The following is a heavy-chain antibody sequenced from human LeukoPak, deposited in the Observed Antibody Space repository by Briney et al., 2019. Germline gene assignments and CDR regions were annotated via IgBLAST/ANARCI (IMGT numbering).Heavy chain of an antibody. Sequence: ASVKVSCKASGGTFSSYAISWVRQAPGQGLEWMGRIIPIFGTANYAQKFQGRVTITTDESTSTAYMELSSLRSEDTAVYYCARGARRGIDWIQWFDPWGQGTLVTVSS. V-gene: IGHV1-69*05. CDR3: ARGARRGIDWIQWFDP. CDR1: GGTFSSYA. D-gene: IGHD6-13*01. J-gene: IGHJ5*02. CDR2: IIPIFGTA.